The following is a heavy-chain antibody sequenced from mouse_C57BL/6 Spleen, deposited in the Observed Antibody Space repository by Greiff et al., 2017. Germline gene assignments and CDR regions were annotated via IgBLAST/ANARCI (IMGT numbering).Heavy chain of an antibody. V-gene: IGHV1-74*01. J-gene: IGHJ2*01. CDR1: GYTFTSYW. CDR3: AIGVVTSVFDY. Sequence: QVQLQQPGAELVKPGASVKVSCKASGYTFTSYWMHWVKQRPGQGLEWIGRLHPSDSDTNYNQKFKGKATLTVDKSSSTAYMQLSSLTSEDSAVYYCAIGVVTSVFDYWGQGTTLTVSS. CDR2: LHPSDSDT. D-gene: IGHD2-5*01.